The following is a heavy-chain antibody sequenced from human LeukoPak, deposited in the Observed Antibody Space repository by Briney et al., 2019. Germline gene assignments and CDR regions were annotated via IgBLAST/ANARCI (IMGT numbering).Heavy chain of an antibody. V-gene: IGHV1-2*02. CDR1: GYTFTDYY. CDR2: INPNTGGT. J-gene: IGHJ4*02. Sequence: ASVKVSCKSSGYTFTDYYMHWVRQPPGQGLEWMGWINPNTGGTNYAQKFQGRVTMTRDTSISTPYMELSWLRSDDTAVYYCAIALYTSRSYLATFSPTNFDYWGQGTLVTVSS. D-gene: IGHD6-13*01. CDR3: AIALYTSRSYLATFSPTNFDY.